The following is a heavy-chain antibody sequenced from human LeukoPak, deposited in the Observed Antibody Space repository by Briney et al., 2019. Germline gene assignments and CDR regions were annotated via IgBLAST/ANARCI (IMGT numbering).Heavy chain of an antibody. V-gene: IGHV3-48*03. CDR1: GFTFSSYE. Sequence: GGSLRLSCAASGFTFSSYEMNWVRQAPGKGLEWVSKISSSGSSIYYEDSVKGRFTISRDNAKNSLYLQMNSLRAEDTAVYYCAKDLLRAVVVTAISIWGAFDIWGQGTMVTVSS. CDR3: AKDLLRAVVVTAISIWGAFDI. CDR2: ISSSGSSI. D-gene: IGHD2-21*02. J-gene: IGHJ3*02.